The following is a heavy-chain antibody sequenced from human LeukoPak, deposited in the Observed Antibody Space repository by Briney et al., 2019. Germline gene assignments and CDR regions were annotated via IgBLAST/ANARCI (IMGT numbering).Heavy chain of an antibody. J-gene: IGHJ3*02. CDR3: ASSQSAGAFDI. V-gene: IGHV3-21*01. CDR1: GFTFSSHS. CDR2: ISSSSSYI. Sequence: GGSLRLSCAASGFTFSSHSMNWVRQAPGKGLEWVSSISSSSSYIYYADSVKGRFTISRDNAKNSLYLQMNSLRAEDTAVYYCASSQSAGAFDIWGQGTMVTVSS.